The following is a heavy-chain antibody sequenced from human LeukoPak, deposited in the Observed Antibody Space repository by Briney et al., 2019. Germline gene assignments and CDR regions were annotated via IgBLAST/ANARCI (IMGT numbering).Heavy chain of an antibody. D-gene: IGHD2-2*01. CDR2: ISGSGGST. J-gene: IGHJ4*02. V-gene: IGHV3-23*01. CDR3: AHGTMYQLDS. CDR1: EFTFSTYA. Sequence: GGSLRLSCAASEFTFSTYAMNWVRQAPGKGLEWVSAISGSGGSTYYADSVRGRFTISGDNSKNTLYLQMNSLRADDTAVYYCAHGTMYQLDSWGQGTLVTVSS.